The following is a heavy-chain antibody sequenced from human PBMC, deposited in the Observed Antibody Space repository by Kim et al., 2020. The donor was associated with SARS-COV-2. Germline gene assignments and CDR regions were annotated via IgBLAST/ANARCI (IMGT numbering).Heavy chain of an antibody. Sequence: ADTVRGRFTISKDNTKNPLFLQMDSLRVDDTAVYYCAKDLLYVPGRGYFDSWGQGVVVTVSS. V-gene: IGHV3-23*01. CDR3: AKDLLYVPGRGYFDS. D-gene: IGHD3-10*01. J-gene: IGHJ4*02.